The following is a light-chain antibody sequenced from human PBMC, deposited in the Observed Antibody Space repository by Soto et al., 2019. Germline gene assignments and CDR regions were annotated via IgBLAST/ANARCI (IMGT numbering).Light chain of an antibody. CDR3: QHRSNWPPYT. V-gene: IGKV3-11*01. Sequence: EIVLTQSPATLSLSPGERATLSCRASQSVSSYLAWYQQKPGQAPRLLIYDASSRATGIPARFSGRGSGTEFTLTISSLEPEDFAVYYCQHRSNWPPYTFGQGTKLEIK. CDR1: QSVSSY. CDR2: DAS. J-gene: IGKJ2*01.